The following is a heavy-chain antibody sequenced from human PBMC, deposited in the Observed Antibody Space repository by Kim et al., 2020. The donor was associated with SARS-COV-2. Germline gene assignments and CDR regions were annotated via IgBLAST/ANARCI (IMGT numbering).Heavy chain of an antibody. D-gene: IGHD3-10*01. V-gene: IGHV3-30*04. Sequence: GGSLRLSCAASGFTFSSYAMHWVRQAPGKGLEWVAVISYDGSNKYYADSVKGRFTISRDNSKNTLYLQMNSLRAEDTAVYYCARDRVLLLWFGELFVRGFDGMDVWGQGTTVTVSS. CDR1: GFTFSSYA. J-gene: IGHJ6*02. CDR2: ISYDGSNK. CDR3: ARDRVLLLWFGELFVRGFDGMDV.